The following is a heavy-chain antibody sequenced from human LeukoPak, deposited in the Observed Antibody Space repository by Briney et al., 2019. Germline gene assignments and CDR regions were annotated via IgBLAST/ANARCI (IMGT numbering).Heavy chain of an antibody. J-gene: IGHJ4*02. CDR1: GYTLTELS. CDR2: FDPEDGET. V-gene: IGHV1-24*01. D-gene: IGHD5-24*01. CDR3: ATRFARDGYNYPYFDY. Sequence: ASVKVSCKVSGYTLTELSMHWVRQAPGKGLEWMGGFDPEDGETIYAQKFQGRVTMTEDTSTDTAYMELSSLRSEDTAVYYCATRFARDGYNYPYFDYWGQGTLVTVSS.